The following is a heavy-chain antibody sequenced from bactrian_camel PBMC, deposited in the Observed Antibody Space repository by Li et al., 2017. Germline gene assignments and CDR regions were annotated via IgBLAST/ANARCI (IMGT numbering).Heavy chain of an antibody. CDR2: ICSSDGTI. CDR3: AAEVFCYYMDYRRVEYFTY. Sequence: HVQLVASGGGSVQAGGSLKLSCVASGEPYTTCEMGWHRQAPGKERELVSSICSSDGTIKYADSVKDRFTISKDNVKKIPYLQMNSLKPEDTAMYYCAAEVFCYYMDYRRVEYFTYRGQGTQVTVSS. J-gene: IGHJ4*01. D-gene: IGHD2*01. CDR1: GEPYTTCE. V-gene: IGHV3S68*01.